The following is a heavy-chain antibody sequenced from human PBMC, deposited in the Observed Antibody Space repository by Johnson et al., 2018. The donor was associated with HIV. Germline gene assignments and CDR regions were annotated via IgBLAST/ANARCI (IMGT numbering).Heavy chain of an antibody. CDR3: ARAPHDAFDV. V-gene: IGHV3-23*04. CDR2: ISGSGGST. J-gene: IGHJ3*01. CDR1: GFTFSSYA. Sequence: VQLVESGGGLVQPGGSLRLSCAASGFTFSSYAMSWVRQAPRKGLEWVSAISGSGGSTYYTDSVKGRFTISRDNSDNTMYLQMNSHRDEDTAVYYCARAPHDAFDVWGQGTMVTVSS.